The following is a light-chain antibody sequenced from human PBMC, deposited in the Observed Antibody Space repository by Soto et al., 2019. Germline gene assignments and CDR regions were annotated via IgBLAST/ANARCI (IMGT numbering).Light chain of an antibody. CDR3: SSYRSSNTLL. J-gene: IGLJ2*01. CDR1: SSDVGDYDY. V-gene: IGLV2-14*01. CDR2: EVS. Sequence: QSVLTQPASVSGSPGQSITISCTGTSSDVGDYDYVSWYQQYAGEAAKMMIYEVSNRPSGVSNRFSGSKSGNTASLTISGLQAEDDADYYCSSYRSSNTLLFGGGTKLIVL.